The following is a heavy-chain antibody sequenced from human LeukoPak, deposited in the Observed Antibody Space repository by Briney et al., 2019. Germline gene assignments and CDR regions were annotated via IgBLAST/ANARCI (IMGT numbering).Heavy chain of an antibody. CDR2: IYYSGST. Sequence: SETLSLTCTVSGGSISSYYWSWIRQPPGKGLEWIGYIYYSGSTNYNPSHKSRVTISVDTSKNQFSLKLSSVTAADTAVYYCASYYYDSSGYYFVDYWGQGTLVTVSS. D-gene: IGHD3-22*01. J-gene: IGHJ4*02. CDR1: GGSISSYY. CDR3: ASYYYDSSGYYFVDY. V-gene: IGHV4-59*01.